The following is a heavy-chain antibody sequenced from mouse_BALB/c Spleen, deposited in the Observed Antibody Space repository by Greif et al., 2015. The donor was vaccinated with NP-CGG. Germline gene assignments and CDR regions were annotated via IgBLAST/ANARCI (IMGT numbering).Heavy chain of an antibody. Sequence: QVQLQQSGAELAKPGASVKMSCKASGYTFTSYWMHWVKQRPGQGLEWIGYINPSTGYTEYNQKFKDKATLTADKSSSTAYMQLSSLTSEDSAVYYCARRTQHFDYWDQGTTLTVSS. CDR1: GYTFTSYW. D-gene: IGHD6-1*01. V-gene: IGHV1-7*01. CDR2: INPSTGYT. J-gene: IGHJ2*01. CDR3: ARRTQHFDY.